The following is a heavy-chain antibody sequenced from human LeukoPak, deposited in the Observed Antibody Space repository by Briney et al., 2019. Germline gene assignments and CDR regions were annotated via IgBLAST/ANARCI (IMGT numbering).Heavy chain of an antibody. D-gene: IGHD5-18*01. CDR1: GGSINSYY. J-gene: IGHJ4*02. V-gene: IGHV4-4*07. CDR2: IYIGGST. Sequence: SETLSLTCTVSGGSINSYYWNWIRQSAGKGLGWIGRIYIGGSTNYNPSLKSRVTMSLDASKNQVSVNLNSVPAADPAIYYCARERHGGYSYGFSFDYWGQGTLVTVSS. CDR3: ARERHGGYSYGFSFDY.